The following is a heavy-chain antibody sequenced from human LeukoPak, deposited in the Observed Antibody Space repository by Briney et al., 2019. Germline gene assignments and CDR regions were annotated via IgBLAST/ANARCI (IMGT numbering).Heavy chain of an antibody. J-gene: IGHJ4*02. V-gene: IGHV1-2*02. Sequence: VASVKVSFKASGYTFTGYYIHWVRQAPGQGLEWMGWINPNSGGTNYAQKFQGRVTMTRDTSISTAYMDLSRLRSDDTAVYYCARGSIVGATFDYFDYWGQGTLVTVSS. CDR2: INPNSGGT. CDR1: GYTFTGYY. CDR3: ARGSIVGATFDYFDY. D-gene: IGHD1-26*01.